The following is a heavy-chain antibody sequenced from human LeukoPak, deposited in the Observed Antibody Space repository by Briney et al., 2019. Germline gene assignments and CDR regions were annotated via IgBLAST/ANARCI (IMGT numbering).Heavy chain of an antibody. CDR3: ARDTCGGDCYVDGPDAFDI. CDR2: IIPIFGTA. V-gene: IGHV1-69*13. J-gene: IGHJ3*02. D-gene: IGHD2-21*02. CDR1: GYTFTSYA. Sequence: ASVKVSCKASGYTFTSYAMNWVRQAPGQGLEWMGGIIPIFGTANYAQKFQGRVTITADESTSTAYMELSSLRSEDTAVYYCARDTCGGDCYVDGPDAFDIWGQGTMVTVSS.